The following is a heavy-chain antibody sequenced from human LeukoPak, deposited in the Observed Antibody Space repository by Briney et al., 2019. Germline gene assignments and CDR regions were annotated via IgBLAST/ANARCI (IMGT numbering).Heavy chain of an antibody. CDR1: GFTFRNFA. Sequence: GGSLRLSCAASGFTFRNFAMGWVRQAPGKGLEWVSVISAGDGDNPYYADSVKGRFSISRDNSNYTLHLQMNSLRAEDTAIFYCAKFKGHYYYDSSGFCDNWGQGTLVTVSS. J-gene: IGHJ4*02. CDR2: ISAGDGDNP. CDR3: AKFKGHYYYDSSGFCDN. V-gene: IGHV3-23*01. D-gene: IGHD3-22*01.